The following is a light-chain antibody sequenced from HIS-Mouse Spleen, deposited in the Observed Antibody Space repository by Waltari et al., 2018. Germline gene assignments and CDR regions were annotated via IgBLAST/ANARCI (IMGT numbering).Light chain of an antibody. CDR3: QQYGSSST. Sequence: EIVLTQSPGTLSLSPGERATLSCRASQSVSRCYLAWYQQKPGQAPRLLIYGASSRATGIADRFSGSGSGTDFTLTISRLEPEDFAVYYCQQYGSSSTFGQGTKLEIK. J-gene: IGKJ2*01. V-gene: IGKV3-20*01. CDR2: GAS. CDR1: QSVSRCY.